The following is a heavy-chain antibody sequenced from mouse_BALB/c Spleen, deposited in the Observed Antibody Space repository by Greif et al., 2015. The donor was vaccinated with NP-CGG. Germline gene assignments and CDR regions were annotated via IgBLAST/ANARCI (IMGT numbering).Heavy chain of an antibody. J-gene: IGHJ3*01. CDR1: GFTFSSYG. CDR2: ISSGGSYT. CDR3: ARHDGYYDD. V-gene: IGHV5-6*01. Sequence: EVHLVESGGDLVKPGGSLKLSCAASGFTFSSYGMSWVRQTPDKRLEWVATISSGGSYTYYPDSVKGRFTISRDNAKNTLYLQMSSLKSEDTAMYYCARHDGYYDDWGQGTLVTVSA. D-gene: IGHD2-3*01.